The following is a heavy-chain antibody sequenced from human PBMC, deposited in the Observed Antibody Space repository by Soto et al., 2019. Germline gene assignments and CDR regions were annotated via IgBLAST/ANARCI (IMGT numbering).Heavy chain of an antibody. J-gene: IGHJ4*02. CDR2: TNPILSMS. CDR1: GDTFNFYT. Sequence: QVHLVQSGAELKKPGSSVRVSCKASGDTFNFYTINWVRQAPGLGLEWMGRTNPILSMSNSALKFQGRLSISADKSTSTAYMDLRSLRSDDTAVYYCATSYGSGSQAFYYWGQGALVTVSS. V-gene: IGHV1-69*02. CDR3: ATSYGSGSQAFYY. D-gene: IGHD3-10*01.